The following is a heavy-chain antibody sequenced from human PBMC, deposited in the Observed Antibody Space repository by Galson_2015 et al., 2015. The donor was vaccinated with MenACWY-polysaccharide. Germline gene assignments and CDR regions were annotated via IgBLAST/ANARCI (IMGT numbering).Heavy chain of an antibody. CDR2: IKQDGTDK. V-gene: IGHV3-7*04. D-gene: IGHD4-17*01. CDR3: ARGRGTTVGVDY. Sequence: SLRLSCAASGFTFTSLWMTWVRQAPGKGLEWVANIKQDGTDKYYVDSVKGRFTISRGNAKNSLYLQMNSLRADDTAVYYCARGRGTTVGVDYWGQGTLVTVSS. CDR1: GFTFTSLW. J-gene: IGHJ4*02.